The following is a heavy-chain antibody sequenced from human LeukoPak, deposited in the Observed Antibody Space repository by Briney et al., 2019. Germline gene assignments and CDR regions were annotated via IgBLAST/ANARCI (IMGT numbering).Heavy chain of an antibody. V-gene: IGHV3-74*01. Sequence: PGGSLRLSCAASGFTFSSYWMHWVRQAPGKGQVWVSRINSDGSSTSYADSVKGRFTISRDNAKNTLYLQMNSLRAEDTAVYYCAKDRAPIIAAAATGWFDPWGQGTLVTVSS. CDR1: GFTFSSYW. CDR2: INSDGSST. D-gene: IGHD6-13*01. J-gene: IGHJ5*02. CDR3: AKDRAPIIAAAATGWFDP.